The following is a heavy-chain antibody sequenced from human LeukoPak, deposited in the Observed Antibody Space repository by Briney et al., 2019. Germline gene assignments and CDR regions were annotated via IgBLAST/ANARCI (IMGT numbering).Heavy chain of an antibody. CDR1: GFTVSSNY. D-gene: IGHD4-17*01. CDR2: IYSGGST. V-gene: IGHV3-53*01. CDR3: TRLSGDYFDY. Sequence: GGSPRLSCAASGFTVSSNYMSWVRQAPGKGLEWVSVIYSGGSTYYADSVKGRFTISRDNSKNTLYLQMNSLRAEDTAVYYCTRLSGDYFDYWGQGTLVTVSS. J-gene: IGHJ4*02.